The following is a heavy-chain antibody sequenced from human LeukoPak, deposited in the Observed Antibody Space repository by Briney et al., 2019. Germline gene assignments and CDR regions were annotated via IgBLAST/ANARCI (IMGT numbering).Heavy chain of an antibody. D-gene: IGHD3-3*01. CDR3: ARAPHFGVAITNWFDP. J-gene: IGHJ5*02. Sequence: PSETLSLTCTVSGGSVSSGSYYWSWIRQPPGKGLEWIGYIYYSGSTNYNPSLKSRVTISVDTSKNQFSLKLSSVTAADTAVYYCARAPHFGVAITNWFDPWGQGTLVTVSS. CDR2: IYYSGST. V-gene: IGHV4-61*01. CDR1: GGSVSSGSYY.